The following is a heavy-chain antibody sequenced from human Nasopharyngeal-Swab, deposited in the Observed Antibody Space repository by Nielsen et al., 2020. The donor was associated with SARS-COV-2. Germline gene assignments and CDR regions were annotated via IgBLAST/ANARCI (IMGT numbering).Heavy chain of an antibody. CDR2: INTNTGNP. CDR3: ARVLDPTPYYYGMDV. V-gene: IGHV7-4-1*02. Sequence: ASVKVSCKASGHTFTSYAMNWVRQAPGQGLEWMGWINTNTGNPTYAQGFTGRFVFSLDTSVSTAYLQISSLKAEDTAVYYCARVLDPTPYYYGMDVWGQGTTVTVSS. D-gene: IGHD6-6*01. CDR1: GHTFTSYA. J-gene: IGHJ6*02.